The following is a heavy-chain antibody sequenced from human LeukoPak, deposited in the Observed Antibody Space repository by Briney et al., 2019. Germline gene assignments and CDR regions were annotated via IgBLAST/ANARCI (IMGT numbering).Heavy chain of an antibody. Sequence: SVKVSCKASGGTFSSYAISWARQAPGQGLEWMGRIIPILGIANYAQKFQGRVTITADKSTSTAYMELSSLRSEDTAVYYCARGYCSGGSCYPGTYWFDYWGQGTLVTVSS. V-gene: IGHV1-69*04. CDR2: IIPILGIA. J-gene: IGHJ4*02. CDR1: GGTFSSYA. CDR3: ARGYCSGGSCYPGTYWFDY. D-gene: IGHD2-15*01.